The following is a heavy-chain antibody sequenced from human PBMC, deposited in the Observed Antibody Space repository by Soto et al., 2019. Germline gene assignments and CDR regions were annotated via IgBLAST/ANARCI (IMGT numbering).Heavy chain of an antibody. J-gene: IGHJ3*02. Sequence: GESLKISCKTSVYIFASNWIAWVLQMPGKGLEWMGIIYPGDSDTRYSPSFQGQVTISADKSISTAYLQWNSLKASDTAMYYCARLRNGYDSSGYSVDGFDIWGQGTMVTVSS. D-gene: IGHD3-22*01. CDR1: VYIFASNW. CDR3: ARLRNGYDSSGYSVDGFDI. CDR2: IYPGDSDT. V-gene: IGHV5-51*01.